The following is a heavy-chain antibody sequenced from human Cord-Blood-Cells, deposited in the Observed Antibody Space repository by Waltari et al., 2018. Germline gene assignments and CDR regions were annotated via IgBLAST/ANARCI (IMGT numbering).Heavy chain of an antibody. J-gene: IGHJ3*02. V-gene: IGHV4-39*07. CDR3: ASSSIVGATHAFDI. Sequence: QLQLQESGPGLVKPSETLSLNCTVSGGSISSSSYYWGWIRQPPGKGLEWIGSIYYSGSTYYNPSLKSRVTISVDTSKNQFSLKLSSVTAADTAVYYCASSSIVGATHAFDIWGQGTMVTVSS. CDR2: IYYSGST. CDR1: GGSISSSSYY. D-gene: IGHD1-26*01.